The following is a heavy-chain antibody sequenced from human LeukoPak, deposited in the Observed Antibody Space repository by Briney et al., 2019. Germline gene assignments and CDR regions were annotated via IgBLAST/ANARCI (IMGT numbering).Heavy chain of an antibody. Sequence: GRSLRLSCAASGFTFSSYDIHWVRQAPGKGLEWVAVIWYDGSNKYYADSVKGRFTISRDNSKNTLYLQMNSLRAEDTAVYYCARGPSPATANPFDYWGQGTLVTVSS. D-gene: IGHD2-15*01. V-gene: IGHV3-33*01. J-gene: IGHJ4*02. CDR2: IWYDGSNK. CDR1: GFTFSSYD. CDR3: ARGPSPATANPFDY.